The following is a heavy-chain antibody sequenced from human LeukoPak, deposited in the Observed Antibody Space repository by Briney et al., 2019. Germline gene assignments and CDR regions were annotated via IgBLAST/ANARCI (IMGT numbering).Heavy chain of an antibody. CDR1: GYTFTSYY. Sequence: ASVKVSCKASGYTFTSYYMHWVRQAPGQGLEWMGIINPSGGSTSYAQKLQGRVTMTTDTSTSTAYMELRSLRSDDTAVYYCARRDIVARQNDYWGQGTLVTVSS. CDR3: ARRDIVARQNDY. D-gene: IGHD5-12*01. V-gene: IGHV1-46*01. J-gene: IGHJ4*02. CDR2: INPSGGST.